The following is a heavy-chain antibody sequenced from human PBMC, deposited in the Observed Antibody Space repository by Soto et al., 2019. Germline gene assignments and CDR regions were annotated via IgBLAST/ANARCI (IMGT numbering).Heavy chain of an antibody. CDR2: ISAYNGNT. CDR1: GYTFTSYG. Sequence: GASVKVSCKASGYTFTSYGISWVRQAPGQGLEWMGWISAYNGNTNYAQKLQGRVTMTTDTSTSTAYMELRSLRSDDTAVYYCATQEVGGSYVYTFDPWGQGTLVTVSS. CDR3: ATQEVGGSYVYTFDP. D-gene: IGHD1-26*01. J-gene: IGHJ5*02. V-gene: IGHV1-18*01.